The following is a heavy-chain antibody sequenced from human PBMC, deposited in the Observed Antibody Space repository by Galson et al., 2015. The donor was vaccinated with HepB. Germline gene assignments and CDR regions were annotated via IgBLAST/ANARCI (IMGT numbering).Heavy chain of an antibody. CDR1: GFTFSSYS. V-gene: IGHV3-48*04. CDR2: ISSSSSTI. CDR3: ARVEQQLVPDY. Sequence: SLRLSCAASGFTFSSYSMNWVRQAPGKGLEWVSYISSSSSTIYYADSVKGRFTISRDNAKNSLYLQMNSLRAEDTAVYYCARVEQQLVPDYWGQGTLVTVSS. D-gene: IGHD6-13*01. J-gene: IGHJ4*02.